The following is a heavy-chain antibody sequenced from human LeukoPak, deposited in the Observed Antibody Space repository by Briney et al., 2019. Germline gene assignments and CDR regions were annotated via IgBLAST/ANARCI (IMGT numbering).Heavy chain of an antibody. D-gene: IGHD6-13*01. J-gene: IGHJ4*02. CDR2: ISGSGGST. CDR1: GFTFSSYA. CDR3: ARGFGIPAAGFLYYSDY. V-gene: IGHV3-23*01. Sequence: PGGSLRLSCAASGFTFSSYAMSWVRQAPGKGLEWLSAISGSGGSTYYADSVKGRFTISRDNSNNTLYLQMNSLRAEDTAVYYCARGFGIPAAGFLYYSDYWGQGTLVTVSS.